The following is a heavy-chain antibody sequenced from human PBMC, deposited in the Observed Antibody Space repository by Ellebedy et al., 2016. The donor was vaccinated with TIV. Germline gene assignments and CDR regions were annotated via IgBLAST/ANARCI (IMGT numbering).Heavy chain of an antibody. J-gene: IGHJ5*02. CDR3: ARWFGELLYIRWFDP. V-gene: IGHV4-39*01. CDR2: IYFSGST. Sequence: SETLSLTCTVSGDSMSRSSYYWAWIRQPPGKGLEWIGSIYFSGSTFYNPSLKSRVTISVDTSKKQLSLKLSSVTAADTAVYYCARWFGELLYIRWFDPWGQGTLVTVSS. CDR1: GDSMSRSSYY. D-gene: IGHD3-10*01.